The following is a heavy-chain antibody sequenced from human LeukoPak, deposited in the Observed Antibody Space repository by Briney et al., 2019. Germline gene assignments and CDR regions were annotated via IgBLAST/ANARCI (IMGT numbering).Heavy chain of an antibody. V-gene: IGHV3-23*01. Sequence: TGGSLRLSCAASGFTFNTYTMNWVRQAPGKGLEWVSAISGRGDGTYYADFVKGRFTISRDNSKSTLYLQMNSLRAEDTAVYYCTHGNCDDSSDYSPPPPFDYWGQGTLVTVSS. D-gene: IGHD3-22*01. CDR2: ISGRGDGT. J-gene: IGHJ4*02. CDR1: GFTFNTYT. CDR3: THGNCDDSSDYSPPPPFDY.